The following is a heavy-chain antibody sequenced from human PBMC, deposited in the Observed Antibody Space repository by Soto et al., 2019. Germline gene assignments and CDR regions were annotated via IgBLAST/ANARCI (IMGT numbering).Heavy chain of an antibody. J-gene: IGHJ4*02. CDR3: ARMSSSVSPGC. CDR2: VNSGATTK. CDR1: GFTFSAYS. Sequence: EEQLVESGGGLVQPGGSLRLSCAASGFTFSAYSMNWVRQAPGKGLEWVSYVNSGATTKYYAGSVKGRFTISRDNAQKSLYLQMNSLRAVDTAIYYCARMSSSVSPGCWGQGTLVTVSS. V-gene: IGHV3-48*01. D-gene: IGHD2-2*01.